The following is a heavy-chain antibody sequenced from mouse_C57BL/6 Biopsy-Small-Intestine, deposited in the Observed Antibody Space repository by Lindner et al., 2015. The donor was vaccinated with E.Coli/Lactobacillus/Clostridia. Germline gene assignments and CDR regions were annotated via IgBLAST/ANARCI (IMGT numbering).Heavy chain of an antibody. D-gene: IGHD1-1*02. CDR2: FDPEDGET. J-gene: IGHJ4*01. CDR1: GYTLTDLS. CDR3: ATEKNSGYYSGSTDY. V-gene: IGHV1-18*01. Sequence: SVKVSCKVSGYTLTDLSMHWVRLAPGKGLEWMGGFDPEDGETIYAQKLQGRVTMTEDTSTDTAYMELSSLRSEDTAVYYCATEKNSGYYSGSTDYWGQGTLVTVSS.